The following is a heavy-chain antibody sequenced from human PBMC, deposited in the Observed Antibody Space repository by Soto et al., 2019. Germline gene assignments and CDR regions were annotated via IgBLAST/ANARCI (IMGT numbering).Heavy chain of an antibody. CDR1: GFIFSRYS. V-gene: IGHV3-48*02. J-gene: IGHJ6*02. D-gene: IGHD3-9*01. Sequence: EVQLVESGGGLVQRGGSLRLSCAASGFIFSRYSMNWVRQAPGKGLEWLSYISDSSSTIYYADSVKGRFTISRDNAKNSLYLHMNSLRDEDTAVYYWARDHGILTGFLSRRPREDVTEKDYYYGMDVWGQGTTVAVSS. CDR2: ISDSSSTI. CDR3: ARDHGILTGFLSRRPREDVTEKDYYYGMDV.